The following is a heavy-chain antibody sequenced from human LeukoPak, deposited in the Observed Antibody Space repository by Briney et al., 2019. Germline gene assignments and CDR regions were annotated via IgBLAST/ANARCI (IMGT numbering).Heavy chain of an antibody. D-gene: IGHD2-15*01. Sequence: ASVKVSCTASGYTFTSYGISWVRQAPGQGLVWMGWISAYNGNTNYAQKLQGRVTMTTDTSTSTAYMELRSLRSDDTAVYYCASGYCSGGSCYSQDYWGQGTLVTVSS. J-gene: IGHJ4*02. CDR2: ISAYNGNT. V-gene: IGHV1-18*01. CDR1: GYTFTSYG. CDR3: ASGYCSGGSCYSQDY.